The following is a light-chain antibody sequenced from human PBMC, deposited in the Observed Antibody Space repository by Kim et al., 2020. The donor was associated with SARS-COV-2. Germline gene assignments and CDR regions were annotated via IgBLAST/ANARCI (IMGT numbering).Light chain of an antibody. V-gene: IGKV3-15*01. CDR2: GAS. CDR3: QQYNNGYT. CDR1: QSVSSN. J-gene: IGKJ2*01. Sequence: LSVSPGERATLSCRASQSVSSNLAWYQQKPGQAPRLLIYGASTRATGFPARFSGSGSGTEFTLTISGLQSEDFAVYYCQQYNNGYTFGQGTRLEI.